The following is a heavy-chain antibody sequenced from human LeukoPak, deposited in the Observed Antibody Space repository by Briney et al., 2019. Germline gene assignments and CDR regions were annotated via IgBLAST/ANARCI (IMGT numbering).Heavy chain of an antibody. V-gene: IGHV3-33*01. CDR3: ARERTLYVSGSGYGMDV. CDR1: GFAFSSYG. J-gene: IGHJ6*02. D-gene: IGHD3-10*01. CDR2: IWYDGSNK. Sequence: PGGPLRLSCAASGFAFSSYGMHWVRQAPGKGLEWVALIWYDGSNKYYADSVKGRFTISRDSSKNTLYLEMSSLRAEDTAVYFCARERTLYVSGSGYGMDVWGQGTTVTVSS.